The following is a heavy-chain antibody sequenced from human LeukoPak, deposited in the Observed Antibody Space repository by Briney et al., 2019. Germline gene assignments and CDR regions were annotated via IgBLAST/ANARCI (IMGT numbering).Heavy chain of an antibody. D-gene: IGHD7-27*01. J-gene: IGHJ4*02. CDR1: VSSISSHS. CDR3: ARDNWGSLDY. CDR2: DSNNGNI. Sequence: PSETLSLTCTVSVSSISSHSWGWIRQPPGKGLEWIGYDSNNGNINYSPALKSRVTISVDTSKRQFSLKLSSVTAADTAVYYCARDNWGSLDYWGQGILVTVSS. V-gene: IGHV4-59*11.